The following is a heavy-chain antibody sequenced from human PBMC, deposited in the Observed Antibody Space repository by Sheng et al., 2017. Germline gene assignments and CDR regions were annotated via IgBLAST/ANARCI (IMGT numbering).Heavy chain of an antibody. V-gene: IGHV3-30*02. J-gene: IGHJ4*02. CDR3: ARKTGNWDYFDY. CDR2: IRYDGNNK. D-gene: IGHD7-27*01. Sequence: QVQLVESGGGVVQPGGSQRLSCAASGFAFSTYGMHWVRQAPGRGLEWVAFIRYDGNNKYYADSVKGRFTISRDNSKNTLYLQMNSLRAEDTAVFYCARKTGNWDYFDYWGQGTLVTVSS. CDR1: GFAFSTYG.